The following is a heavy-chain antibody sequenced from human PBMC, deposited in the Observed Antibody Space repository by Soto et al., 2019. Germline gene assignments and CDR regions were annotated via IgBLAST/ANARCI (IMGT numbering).Heavy chain of an antibody. CDR1: GGSISSYY. Sequence: QVQLQESGPGLVKPSETLSLTCTVSGGSISSYYWSWIRQPPGKGLEWIGYIYKSGSTNYNPSLKSRVTISVDTSKNQFSLKLSSVTAADTAVYYCARGSTGYSSSWYRYWGQGTLVTVSS. J-gene: IGHJ4*02. CDR3: ARGSTGYSSSWYRY. V-gene: IGHV4-59*08. CDR2: IYKSGST. D-gene: IGHD6-13*01.